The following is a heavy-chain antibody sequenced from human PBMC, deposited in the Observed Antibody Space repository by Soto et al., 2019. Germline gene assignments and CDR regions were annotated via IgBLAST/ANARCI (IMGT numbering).Heavy chain of an antibody. CDR3: ARALEGSGYDYYFDY. CDR1: GGSISSYY. Sequence: PSETLSLTCTVSGGSISSYYWSWIRQPPGKGLEWIGYIYYSGSTNYNPSLKSRVTISVDTSKNQFSLKLSSVTAADTAVYYCARALEGSGYDYYFDYWGQGTLVTVS. D-gene: IGHD5-12*01. V-gene: IGHV4-59*01. J-gene: IGHJ4*02. CDR2: IYYSGST.